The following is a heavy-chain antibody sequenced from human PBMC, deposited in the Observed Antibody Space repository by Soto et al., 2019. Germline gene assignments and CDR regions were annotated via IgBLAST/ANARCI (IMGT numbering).Heavy chain of an antibody. CDR2: INPNSGGT. D-gene: IGHD2-8*01. CDR1: GYTFSDYF. J-gene: IGHJ5*02. CDR3: ARGIPLRFCTRDDCNPTWFDP. V-gene: IGHV1-2*04. Sequence: QVQLVQSGAEVKKPGASVKVSCKASGYTFSDYFIHWVRQAPGQGLEWMGWINPNSGGTNYAQTFQGWGTMTRDTSIRTASKELSRLASDDTALYYGARGIPLRFCTRDDCNPTWFDPWGQGTLVTVSS.